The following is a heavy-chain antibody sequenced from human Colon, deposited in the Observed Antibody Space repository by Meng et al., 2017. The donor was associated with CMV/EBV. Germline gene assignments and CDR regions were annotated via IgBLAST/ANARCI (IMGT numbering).Heavy chain of an antibody. D-gene: IGHD2-2*01. Sequence: GGSLRLSCAASGFTFSSYGMHWVRQAPGKGLDWVAVISDDGSNKYYADSVKGRFTISRDNSKNTLYLQMNSLRAEDTALYYCVRCSSTSCYRGNWFDPWGQGTLVTVSS. CDR3: VRCSSTSCYRGNWFDP. V-gene: IGHV3-30*19. CDR1: GFTFSSYG. J-gene: IGHJ5*02. CDR2: ISDDGSNK.